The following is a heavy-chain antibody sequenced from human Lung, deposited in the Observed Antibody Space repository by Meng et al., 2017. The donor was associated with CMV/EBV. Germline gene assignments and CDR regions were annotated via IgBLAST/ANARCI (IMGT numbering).Heavy chain of an antibody. Sequence: GEXXKISCAASGFTFSSYAMSWVRQAPGKGLEWVSAISGSGGSTYFANPVTGRFTISRDNPKNTQYLQMNSLRAEDTAVYYCAKDLWGVTVFWSGYLFYYYYYVMNFWGQGXTVTVSS. J-gene: IGHJ6*02. V-gene: IGHV3-23*01. CDR1: GFTFSSYA. CDR3: AKDLWGVTVFWSGYLFYYYYYVMNF. CDR2: ISGSGGST. D-gene: IGHD3-3*01.